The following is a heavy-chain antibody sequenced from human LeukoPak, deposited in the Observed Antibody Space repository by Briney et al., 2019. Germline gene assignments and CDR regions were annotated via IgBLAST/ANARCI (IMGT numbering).Heavy chain of an antibody. CDR2: IIPIFGTA. J-gene: IGHJ4*02. CDR1: GGTFSSYA. V-gene: IGHV1-69*06. Sequence: ASVKVSCKASGGTFSSYAISWVRQAPGQGLEWLGGIIPIFGTANYAQKFQGRVTITADKSTSTAYMELSSLRSEDTAVYYCASSKGYGSGIYYFDYWGQGTLVTVSS. D-gene: IGHD3-10*01. CDR3: ASSKGYGSGIYYFDY.